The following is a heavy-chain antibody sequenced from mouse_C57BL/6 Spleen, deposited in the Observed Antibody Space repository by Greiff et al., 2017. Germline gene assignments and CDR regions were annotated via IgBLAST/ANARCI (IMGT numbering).Heavy chain of an antibody. V-gene: IGHV1-81*01. CDR3: ARGPYYDPAWFAY. CDR2: IYPRSGNT. J-gene: IGHJ3*01. CDR1: GYTFTSYG. Sequence: VQLQQSGAELARPGASVKLSCKASGYTFTSYGISWVKQRTGQGLEWIGEIYPRSGNTYYNEKFKGKATLTADKSSSTAYMGLRSLTSEDSSVYFCARGPYYDPAWFAYWGQGTLVTVSA. D-gene: IGHD2-10*01.